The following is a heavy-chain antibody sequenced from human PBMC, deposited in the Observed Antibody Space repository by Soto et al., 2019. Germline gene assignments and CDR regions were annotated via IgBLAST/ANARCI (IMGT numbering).Heavy chain of an antibody. Sequence: GGSLRLSCAASGFTFSTYVMHWVRQAPGKGLEWVAVMWYDGTNEKYADSVKGRFTISRDNSKSTLYLQMNSLRAEDTAVYYCAKSYLGSSGWSLFDYWGQGTMVTVYS. CDR2: MWYDGTNE. CDR1: GFTFSTYV. V-gene: IGHV3-33*03. J-gene: IGHJ4*02. CDR3: AKSYLGSSGWSLFDY. D-gene: IGHD6-19*01.